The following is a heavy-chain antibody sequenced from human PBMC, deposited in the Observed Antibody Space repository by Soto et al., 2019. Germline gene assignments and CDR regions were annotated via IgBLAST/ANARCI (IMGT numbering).Heavy chain of an antibody. CDR2: IYIDGTT. CDR3: ARATFFRRRYYDATDYYFFDY. CDR1: GVSISGYY. V-gene: IGHV4-4*07. Sequence: PSETLSLTCTASGVSISGYYWSWVRQPAGKGLEWVGRIYIDGTTNYSPSLKSRVTMSLDTSKDQFSLQLNSVTAADTAVYYCARATFFRRRYYDATDYYFFDYWGQGTLVTVSS. J-gene: IGHJ4*02. D-gene: IGHD3-22*01.